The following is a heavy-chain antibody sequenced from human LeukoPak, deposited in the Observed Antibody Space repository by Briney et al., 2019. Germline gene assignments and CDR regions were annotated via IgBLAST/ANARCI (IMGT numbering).Heavy chain of an antibody. CDR1: GFSFSDYS. CDR2: ISPNGGSA. Sequence: GGSLRPSCSASGFSFSDYSMHWVRQAPGKGLQYVSAISPNGGSAYYADSVKGRFTISRDNSKNALYLQMSSLRDEDTAVYYCVKDLHSGGDYWGQGTLVTVSS. J-gene: IGHJ4*02. CDR3: VKDLHSGGDY. V-gene: IGHV3-64D*09. D-gene: IGHD1-26*01.